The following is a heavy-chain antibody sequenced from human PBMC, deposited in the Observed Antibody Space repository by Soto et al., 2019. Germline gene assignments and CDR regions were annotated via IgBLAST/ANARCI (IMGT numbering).Heavy chain of an antibody. V-gene: IGHV1-2*02. CDR2: INLNSGDT. D-gene: IGHD5-12*01. CDR3: ARDLGAYDLYGPDT. Sequence: AAVKVSCKTSGDTCTDASRHWGGRAPGEGREWRGWINLNSGDTNYAEKFRGRLTMTRDTSIITAYMELTRPTSDDTAVYYCARDLGAYDLYGPDTWGQGTLVTVSS. CDR1: GDTCTDAS. J-gene: IGHJ5*02.